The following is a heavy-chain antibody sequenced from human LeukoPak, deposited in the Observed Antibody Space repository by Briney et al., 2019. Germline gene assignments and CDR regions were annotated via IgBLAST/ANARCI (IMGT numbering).Heavy chain of an antibody. CDR1: GGSISSSSYY. CDR2: IYYSGST. Sequence: SETLSLTCTVSGGSISSSSYYWGWIRQPPGKGLEWIGSIYYSGSTYYNPSLKSRVTISVDTSKNQFSLKLSSVTAADTAVYYWARLFGVVTYFDYWGQGTLVTVSS. J-gene: IGHJ4*02. CDR3: ARLFGVVTYFDY. V-gene: IGHV4-39*01. D-gene: IGHD3-3*01.